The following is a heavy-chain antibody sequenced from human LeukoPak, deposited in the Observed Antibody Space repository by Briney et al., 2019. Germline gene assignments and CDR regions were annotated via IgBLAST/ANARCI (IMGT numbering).Heavy chain of an antibody. CDR1: GFTFSSYS. CDR2: ISSSSSTI. J-gene: IGHJ4*02. D-gene: IGHD6-19*01. Sequence: GGSLRLSCAASGFTFSSYSMNWVRQAPGKGLEWVSYISSSSSTIYYADSVKGRFTISRDNAKNSLYLQMNSLRAEDTAVYYCARDWGGKAVAGTGSAYWGQGTRLSVSS. CDR3: ARDWGGKAVAGTGSAY. V-gene: IGHV3-48*04.